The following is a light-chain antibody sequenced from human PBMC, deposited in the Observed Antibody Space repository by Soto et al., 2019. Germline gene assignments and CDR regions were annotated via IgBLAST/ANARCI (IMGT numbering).Light chain of an antibody. CDR1: QGIISD. V-gene: IGKV1-9*01. Sequence: DIQLTQSPSFLSASVGDRVTITCRASQGIISDLAWYQQKPGKAPKLLMYDASTLQSGVPSRFSGSGSGTEFTLTISRLQPEDFATYYCQQLNSYPRTFGQGTKVEIK. J-gene: IGKJ1*01. CDR2: DAS. CDR3: QQLNSYPRT.